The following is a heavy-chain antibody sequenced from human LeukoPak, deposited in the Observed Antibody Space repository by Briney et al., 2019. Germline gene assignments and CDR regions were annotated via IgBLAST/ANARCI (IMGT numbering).Heavy chain of an antibody. CDR2: ISAYNGNT. CDR1: GYTFTSYG. CDR3: ASSGWFGELPNFDY. D-gene: IGHD3-10*01. J-gene: IGHJ4*02. V-gene: IGHV1-18*01. Sequence: ASVKVSCKASGYTFTSYGISWVRQAPGQGLEWMGWISAYNGNTNYAQKFQGRVTITADESTSTAYMELSSLRSEDTAVYYCASSGWFGELPNFDYWGQGTLVTVSS.